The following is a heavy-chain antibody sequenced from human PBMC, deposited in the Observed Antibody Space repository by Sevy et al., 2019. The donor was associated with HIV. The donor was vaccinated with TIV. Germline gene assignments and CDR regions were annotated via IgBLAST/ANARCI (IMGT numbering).Heavy chain of an antibody. D-gene: IGHD3-10*01. J-gene: IGHJ6*02. CDR2: ISRSGSPI. CDR1: GFTLSNFV. V-gene: IGHV3-48*03. Sequence: GGSLRLSCAASGFTLSNFVMNWVRQAPGKGLEWVSYISRSGSPIYYADSVRDGFTSTRDNAKNQLYLQMNGLGPDDTGLYYCARDLVASTLTMDVWGQGTTVTVSS. CDR3: ARDLVASTLTMDV.